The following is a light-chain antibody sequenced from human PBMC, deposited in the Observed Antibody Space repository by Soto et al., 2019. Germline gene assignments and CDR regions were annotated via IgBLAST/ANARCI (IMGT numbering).Light chain of an antibody. CDR3: KEYKSYST. CDR1: QSISSW. CDR2: KAS. Sequence: DIRMTQSPSTLSASVGDRVTITCRASQSISSWLAWYQQKPGKAPKLLIYKASSLESGVPSRFSGSRSGTEFTLNISSLQPDDFATYYCKEYKSYSTFGQGTKLEIK. V-gene: IGKV1-5*03. J-gene: IGKJ2*01.